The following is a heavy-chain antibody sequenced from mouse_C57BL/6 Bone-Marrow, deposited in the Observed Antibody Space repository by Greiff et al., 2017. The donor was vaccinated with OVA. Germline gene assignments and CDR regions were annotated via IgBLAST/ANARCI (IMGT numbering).Heavy chain of an antibody. CDR2: IDPSDSYT. J-gene: IGHJ2*01. D-gene: IGHD2-2*01. CDR1: GYTFTSYW. V-gene: IGHV1-69*01. CDR3: SRSWLPRFDY. Sequence: QVQLQQPGAELVMPGASVKLSCKASGYTFTSYWMHWVKQRPGQGLEWIGEIDPSDSYTNYNQKFKGKSTLTVDKSSSTAYMQLSSLTSADSAVYYCSRSWLPRFDYWGPGTTLTVSS.